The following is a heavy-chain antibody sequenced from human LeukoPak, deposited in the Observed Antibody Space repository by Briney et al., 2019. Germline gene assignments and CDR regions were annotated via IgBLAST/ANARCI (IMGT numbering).Heavy chain of an antibody. Sequence: GGSLRLSCAASGFTFNNYAMSWVRQAPGMGLEWLPYVSGSGGATYYAASVKGRFTISRDSSKNTVYLQMGSLRAEDTAVYYCAKNRGGTYKYYMDVWGNGTTVTVSS. V-gene: IGHV3-23*01. J-gene: IGHJ6*03. CDR1: GFTFNNYA. CDR3: AKNRGGTYKYYMDV. CDR2: VSGSGGAT. D-gene: IGHD1-1*01.